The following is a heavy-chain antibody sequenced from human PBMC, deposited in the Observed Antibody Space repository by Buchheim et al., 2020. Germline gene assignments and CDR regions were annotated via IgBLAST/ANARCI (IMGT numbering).Heavy chain of an antibody. Sequence: QVQLQQWGAGLLKPSETLSLTCAVYGGSFSGYYWSWIRQPPGKGLEWIGEINHSGSTNYNSSLKSRVTISVDTSKNQFSLKLSSVTAADTAVYYCARDYSNTTWMYYYYYYGMDVWGQGTT. CDR1: GGSFSGYY. D-gene: IGHD4-11*01. CDR3: ARDYSNTTWMYYYYYYGMDV. J-gene: IGHJ6*02. V-gene: IGHV4-34*01. CDR2: INHSGST.